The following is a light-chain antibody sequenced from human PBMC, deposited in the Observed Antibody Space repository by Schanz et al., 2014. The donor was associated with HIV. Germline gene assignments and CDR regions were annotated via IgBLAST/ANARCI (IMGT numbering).Light chain of an antibody. CDR2: EAS. V-gene: IGKV1-5*03. CDR1: QSIGRW. J-gene: IGKJ1*01. Sequence: DIQMTQPPSTLSASVGDRVSITCRASQSIGRWLAWYQQKPGKPPNLLIYEASTLESGVPSRFSGSGSGTEFTLTIDSLQPDDFATYYCQQYSSYSPTFGQGTEVEV. CDR3: QQYSSYSPT.